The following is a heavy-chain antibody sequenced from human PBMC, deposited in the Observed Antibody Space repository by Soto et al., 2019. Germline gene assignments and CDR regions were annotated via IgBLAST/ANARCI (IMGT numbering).Heavy chain of an antibody. CDR1: NGSLSSNY. J-gene: IGHJ4*02. V-gene: IGHV4-59*01. Sequence: PSETLSLTCTVSNGSLSSNYWSWIRQSPGKGLEWIGNIYYSGSTNYNPSLKSRVTMSVETSKNQFTLKLSSVTAADTGVYFCARSFMVPVDFFVSWGQATLVTVSS. CDR3: ARSFMVPVDFFVS. CDR2: IYYSGST. D-gene: IGHD3-10*01.